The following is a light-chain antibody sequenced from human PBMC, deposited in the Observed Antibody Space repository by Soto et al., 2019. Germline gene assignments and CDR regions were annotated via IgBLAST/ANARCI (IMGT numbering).Light chain of an antibody. Sequence: DIQMTQSPSSLSASVGDRVTVTCRTSQNIYNYLNWYQQKPEKAPKLLIYAASSVQSGVPLRFSGTGSGTDFTLTISSLQPEDFATYYCEQTYSTPVTFGQGTRL. CDR3: EQTYSTPVT. V-gene: IGKV1-39*01. J-gene: IGKJ5*01. CDR1: QNIYNY. CDR2: AAS.